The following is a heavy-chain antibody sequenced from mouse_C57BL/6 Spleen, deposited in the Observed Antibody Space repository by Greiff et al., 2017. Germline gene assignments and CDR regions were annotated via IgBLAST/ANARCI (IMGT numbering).Heavy chain of an antibody. J-gene: IGHJ3*01. D-gene: IGHD1-1*01. CDR2: IDPANGNT. CDR1: GFNIKNTY. V-gene: IGHV14-3*01. Sequence: VQLQQSVAELVRPGASVKLSCTASGFNIKNTYMHWVKQRPEQGLEWIGRIDPANGNTKYAPKFQGKDPITAATSSNTAYLQLSSLTSEATAISYCARDYDSSYLLGGFFAYWGQGTLVTVSA. CDR3: ARDYDSSYLLGGFFAY.